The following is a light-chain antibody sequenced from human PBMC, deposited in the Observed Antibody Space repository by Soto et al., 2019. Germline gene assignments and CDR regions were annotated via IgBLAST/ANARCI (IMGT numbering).Light chain of an antibody. CDR3: QQYNNWPPLT. CDR1: QSVSSN. V-gene: IGKV3-15*01. Sequence: EIVMTQSPATLSVSPGERATLSCRASQSVSSNLAWYQHKPGQAPRLLIYGAYSRATGVPARFSGSGSGTEFTLTISSLQSEDFAVYYCQQYNNWPPLTFGGGTKVDIK. CDR2: GAY. J-gene: IGKJ4*01.